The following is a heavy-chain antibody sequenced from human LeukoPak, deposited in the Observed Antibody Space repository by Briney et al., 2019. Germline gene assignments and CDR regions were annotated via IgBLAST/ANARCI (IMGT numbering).Heavy chain of an antibody. J-gene: IGHJ6*03. Sequence: SQTLSLTCTVSGGSISSGSYYWTWIRQPARRGLEWIGHIYTSGTTNYNPSLKSRVTISVDTSKKQFSLKLSSVTAADTAVYYCARVEGGTYFDYYYMDVWGKGTTVTVSS. CDR3: ARVEGGTYFDYYYMDV. V-gene: IGHV4-61*09. D-gene: IGHD3-16*01. CDR1: GGSISSGSYY. CDR2: IYTSGTT.